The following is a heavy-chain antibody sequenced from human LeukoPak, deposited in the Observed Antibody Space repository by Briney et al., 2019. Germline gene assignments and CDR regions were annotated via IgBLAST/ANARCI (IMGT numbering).Heavy chain of an antibody. J-gene: IGHJ4*02. V-gene: IGHV1-2*02. D-gene: IGHD2-2*01. CDR2: INPNSGGT. CDR1: GYTFTGYY. Sequence: VASVKVSCKASGYTFTGYYMHWVRQAPGQGLEWMGCINPNSGGTNYAQKFQGRVTMTRDTSISTAYMELSRLRSDDTAVYYCARGLHIVVVPAATTFDYWGQGTLVTVSS. CDR3: ARGLHIVVVPAATTFDY.